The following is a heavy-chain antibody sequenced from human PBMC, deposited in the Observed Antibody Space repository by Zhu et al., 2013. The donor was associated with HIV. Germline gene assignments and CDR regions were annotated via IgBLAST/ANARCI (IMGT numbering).Heavy chain of an antibody. CDR1: GNTFTSYY. J-gene: IGHJ4*02. CDR3: ARDPRGVVVVTAPYFDY. V-gene: IGHV1-46*01. CDR2: INPSGGST. D-gene: IGHD2-15*01. Sequence: QVQLVQSGAEVKKPGASVKVSCKASGNTFTSYYIHWVRQAPGQGLEWMGIINPSGGSTTYAQKFQGRVTMTRDTSTSTVYMELSSLRSGDTAVYYCARDPRGVVVVTAPYFDYWGQGTLVTVSS.